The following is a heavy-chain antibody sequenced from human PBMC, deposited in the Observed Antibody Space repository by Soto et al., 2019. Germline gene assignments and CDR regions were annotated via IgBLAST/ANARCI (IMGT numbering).Heavy chain of an antibody. Sequence: ASVKVSCKVSGYTLTELSMHWVRQAPGKGLEWMGGFDPEDGETIYAQKFQGRVTMTEDTSTDTVHMELSSLRSEDTALYYCTIGRWSGAVFDIWGQGTMVTVSS. CDR2: FDPEDGET. CDR3: TIGRWSGAVFDI. J-gene: IGHJ3*02. CDR1: GYTLTELS. V-gene: IGHV1-24*01. D-gene: IGHD6-19*01.